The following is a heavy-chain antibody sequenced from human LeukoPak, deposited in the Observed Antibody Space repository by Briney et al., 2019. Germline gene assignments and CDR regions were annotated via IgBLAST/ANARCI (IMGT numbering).Heavy chain of an antibody. D-gene: IGHD3-10*01. CDR2: MNPNSGNT. V-gene: IGHV1-8*01. CDR1: GYTFRTYD. J-gene: IGHJ5*02. Sequence: ASVKVSCKASGYTFRTYDINWVRQATGQGLEWMGWMNPNSGNTGYAQKFQGRVTLTRNTSISTAYMELSSLRSEDTAVYCCARDRAGGWFDPWGQGTLVIVSS. CDR3: ARDRAGGWFDP.